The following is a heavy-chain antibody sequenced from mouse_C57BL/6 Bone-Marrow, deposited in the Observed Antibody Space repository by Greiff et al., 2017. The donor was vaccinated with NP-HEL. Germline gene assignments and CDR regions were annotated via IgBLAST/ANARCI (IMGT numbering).Heavy chain of an antibody. CDR3: ARGRALAWFAY. J-gene: IGHJ3*01. CDR2: IHPTSGST. V-gene: IGHV1-64*01. Sequence: VQLQQPGAELVKPGASVKLSCKASGYTFTSYWMHWVKQRPGQGLEWIGMIHPTSGSTNYNEKFKSKATLTVDKSSSTAYMQLSSLTSYDSAVYYCARGRALAWFAYWGQGTLVTVSA. D-gene: IGHD6-1*01. CDR1: GYTFTSYW.